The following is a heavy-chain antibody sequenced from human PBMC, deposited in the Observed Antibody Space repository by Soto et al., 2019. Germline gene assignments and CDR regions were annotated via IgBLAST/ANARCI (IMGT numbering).Heavy chain of an antibody. CDR2: INHSGST. V-gene: IGHV4-34*01. CDR1: GGSFSGYY. CDR3: ARGQYYDSSGQLLH. J-gene: IGHJ3*01. Sequence: TLSLTCAVYGGSFSGYYWSWIRQPPGKGLEWIGEINHSGSTNYNPSLKSRVTISVDTSKNQFSLKLSSVTAADTAVYYCARGQYYDSSGQLLHWGQGTMVTVSS. D-gene: IGHD3-22*01.